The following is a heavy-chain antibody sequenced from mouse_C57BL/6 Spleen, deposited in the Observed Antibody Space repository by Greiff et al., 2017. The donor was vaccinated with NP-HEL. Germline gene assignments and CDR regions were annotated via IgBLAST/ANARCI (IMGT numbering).Heavy chain of an antibody. Sequence: EVQLQQSGTVLARPGASVKMSCKTSGYTFTSYWMHWVKQRPGQGLEWIGAIYPGNIVTSYNQKFKGKAKLTAVTSASTAYMELSSLTNEDSAVYYCTSPVYYDYDVFAYWGQGTLVTVSA. CDR1: GYTFTSYW. CDR3: TSPVYYDYDVFAY. J-gene: IGHJ3*01. D-gene: IGHD2-4*01. CDR2: IYPGNIVT. V-gene: IGHV1-5*01.